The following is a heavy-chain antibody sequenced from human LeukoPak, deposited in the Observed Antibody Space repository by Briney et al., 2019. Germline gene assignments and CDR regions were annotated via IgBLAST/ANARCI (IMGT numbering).Heavy chain of an antibody. V-gene: IGHV3-48*01. Sequence: GGSLRLSCAASGFTFSTYSMNWVRQAPGKGLEWVSYVSSSSSTIYYADSVKGRFTISRDNAKNSLYLQMNSLRAEDTAVYYCAKDLRHIAVALFGFDYWGQGTLVTVSS. J-gene: IGHJ4*02. CDR3: AKDLRHIAVALFGFDY. D-gene: IGHD6-19*01. CDR1: GFTFSTYS. CDR2: VSSSSSTI.